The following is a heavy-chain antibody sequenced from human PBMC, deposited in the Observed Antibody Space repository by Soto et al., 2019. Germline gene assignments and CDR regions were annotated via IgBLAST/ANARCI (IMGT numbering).Heavy chain of an antibody. V-gene: IGHV2-5*02. CDR3: AHSRNLITEDAQVGDFDY. CDR2: IYWDDDE. J-gene: IGHJ4*02. Sequence: QITLKESGPTLVKRTQTLTLTCNFSGFSLTTDGVGVGWVRQPPGGALEWLSLIYWDDDERYSPSLKTRLTITKDPSKNQVDLIMTNMDPVDTATYYCAHSRNLITEDAQVGDFDYWGQGILVTVSS. CDR1: GFSLTTDGVG. D-gene: IGHD3-10*01.